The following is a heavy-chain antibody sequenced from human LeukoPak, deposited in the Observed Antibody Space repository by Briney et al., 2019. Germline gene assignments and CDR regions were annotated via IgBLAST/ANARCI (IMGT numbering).Heavy chain of an antibody. CDR1: GESLSGYY. Sequence: ASETLSLTCAVYGESLSGYYWSWIRQPPGKGLEWIGEINHSGSTNYNPSLKSRVTISVDTSKNQFSLKLSSVTAADTAVYYCARGVARTYYSDTSGYAAADYWGQGTLVTVSS. D-gene: IGHD3-22*01. J-gene: IGHJ4*02. CDR2: INHSGST. CDR3: ARGVARTYYSDTSGYAAADY. V-gene: IGHV4-34*01.